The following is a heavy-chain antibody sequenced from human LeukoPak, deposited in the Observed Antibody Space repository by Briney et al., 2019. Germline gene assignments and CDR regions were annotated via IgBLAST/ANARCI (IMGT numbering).Heavy chain of an antibody. CDR2: MNPNSGNT. J-gene: IGHJ6*03. D-gene: IGHD4-17*01. CDR3: ARESGSMTTVTTLAYYYYMDV. CDR1: GYTFTGYY. Sequence: ASVKVSCKASGYTFTGYYMHWVRHATGQGLEWMGWMNPNSGNTGYAQKFQGRVTMTRNTSISTAYMELSSLRSEDTAVYYCARESGSMTTVTTLAYYYYMDVWGKGTTVTVSS. V-gene: IGHV1-8*02.